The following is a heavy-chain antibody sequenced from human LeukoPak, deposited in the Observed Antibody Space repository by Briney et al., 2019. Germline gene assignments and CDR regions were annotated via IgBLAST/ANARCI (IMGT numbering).Heavy chain of an antibody. CDR1: GYRFTNYW. J-gene: IGHJ4*02. D-gene: IGHD2-2*02. CDR2: MYPGDSDN. V-gene: IGHV5-51*01. CDR3: AIGGDSSTSCYRCLNY. Sequence: GESLKISCKGSGYRFTNYWIGWVRQMPGKGLEWMGIMYPGDSDNRYSPSFQGQVTISADKSIGTAYLQWSSLKASDTAMYYCAIGGDSSTSCYRCLNYWGQGTLVTVSS.